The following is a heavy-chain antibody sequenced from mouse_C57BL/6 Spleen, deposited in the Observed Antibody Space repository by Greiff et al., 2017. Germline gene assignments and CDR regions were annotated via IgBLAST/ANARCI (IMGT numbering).Heavy chain of an antibody. CDR1: GYTFTSYW. CDR2: IDPNSGGT. V-gene: IGHV1-72*01. Sequence: QVQLQQPGAELVKPGASVKLSCKASGYTFTSYWMHWVKQRPGRGLEWIGRIDPNSGGTKYNEKFQSKATLTVDKPSSTAYMQLSSLTSEDSAVYYCAISSDGYYDYAMDYWGQGTSVTVSS. CDR3: AISSDGYYDYAMDY. D-gene: IGHD2-3*01. J-gene: IGHJ4*01.